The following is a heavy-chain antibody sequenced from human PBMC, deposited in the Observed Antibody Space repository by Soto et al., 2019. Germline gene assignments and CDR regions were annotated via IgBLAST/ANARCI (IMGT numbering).Heavy chain of an antibody. V-gene: IGHV5-10-1*01. CDR1: GYSFTSYW. CDR2: IDPSDSYT. Sequence: GESLKISCNGSGYSFTSYWISWVRQMPGKGLEWMGRIDPSDSYTNYSPSFQGHVTISADKSISTAYLQWSSLKASDPAMYYCARQTPYCSGGSCYRGWDDAFDIWGQGTMVTVSS. D-gene: IGHD2-15*01. CDR3: ARQTPYCSGGSCYRGWDDAFDI. J-gene: IGHJ3*02.